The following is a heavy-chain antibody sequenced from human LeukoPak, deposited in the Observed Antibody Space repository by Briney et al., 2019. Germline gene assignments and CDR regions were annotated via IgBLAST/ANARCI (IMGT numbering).Heavy chain of an antibody. Sequence: SETLSLTCTVSGGSISSYYWSWIRQPPGKGLEWIGYIYYSGSTNYNPSLKSRVTMSVDTSKNQFSLKLSSVTAADTAVYYCARGPSSGLTYYYYYGMDVWGQGTTVTVSS. J-gene: IGHJ6*02. D-gene: IGHD6-6*01. CDR3: ARGPSSGLTYYYYYGMDV. CDR2: IYYSGST. CDR1: GGSISSYY. V-gene: IGHV4-59*01.